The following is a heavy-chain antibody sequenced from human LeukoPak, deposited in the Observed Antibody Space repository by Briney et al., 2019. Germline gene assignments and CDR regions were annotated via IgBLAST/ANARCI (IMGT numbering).Heavy chain of an antibody. CDR3: PGSTYDNWFDP. CDR1: GGSISSSIYY. V-gene: IGHV4-39*01. CDR2: IYHSGST. J-gene: IGHJ5*02. D-gene: IGHD2-8*01. Sequence: PSETLSLTCTVSGGSISSSIYYCGWIRQPPGKGLEWIGSIYHSGSTYYNPSLKSRVTLSVETSKNQFSLKLSSVTAADTAVYYCPGSTYDNWFDPWGQGTLVTVSS.